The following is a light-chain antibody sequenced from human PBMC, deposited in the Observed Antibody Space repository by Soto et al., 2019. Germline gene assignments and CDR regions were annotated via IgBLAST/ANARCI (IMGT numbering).Light chain of an antibody. J-gene: IGLJ2*01. Sequence: QSVLTQPPSVSAAPGQKVTISCSGSSSNIGNNYVSWFQQFPGTAPKLLIYDNNKRPSGIPDRFSGSKSGTSATLGITGLQTGDEADYYCGTWDASLSAGVIGGGTQLTVL. V-gene: IGLV1-51*01. CDR3: GTWDASLSAGV. CDR2: DNN. CDR1: SSNIGNNY.